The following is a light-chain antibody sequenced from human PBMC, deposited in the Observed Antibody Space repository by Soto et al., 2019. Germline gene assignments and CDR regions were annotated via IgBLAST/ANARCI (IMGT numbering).Light chain of an antibody. Sequence: EIVLTQSPATLSLSPGERATLFCRASQSVTTLLAWYQQKPGQAPRLLIQDASNRATGIPPRFSGSGSGTDFTLTINSLEPQDSAVYYCQQRSNWPRTFGQGTKVDIK. J-gene: IGKJ1*01. CDR1: QSVTTL. CDR2: DAS. V-gene: IGKV3-11*01. CDR3: QQRSNWPRT.